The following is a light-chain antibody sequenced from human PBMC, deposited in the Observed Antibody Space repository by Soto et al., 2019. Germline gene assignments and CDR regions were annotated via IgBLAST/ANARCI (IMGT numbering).Light chain of an antibody. V-gene: IGKV3D-20*01. J-gene: IGKJ5*01. CDR3: QQYGGSPVT. CDR1: QSVSSRF. Sequence: EIVMTQSPATLSVSPGERATLSFGASQSVSSRFLAWYQQKPGRAPRVLIYDASTRATGVPDRFSGSGSGTDFTLTISRLEPEDFAVYYCQQYGGSPVTFGQGTRLEIK. CDR2: DAS.